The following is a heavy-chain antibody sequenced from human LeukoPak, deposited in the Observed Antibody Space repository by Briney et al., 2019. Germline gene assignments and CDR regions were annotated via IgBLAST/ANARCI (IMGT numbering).Heavy chain of an antibody. CDR1: GFTFSSYA. Sequence: PGRSLRLSCAASGFTFSSYAMHWVRQAPGKGLEWVAVISYDGSNKYYADSVKGRFTISRDNSKNTLYLQMNSLRAEDTAVYYCARDFRFLGSTKGYFDYWGQGTLVTVSS. D-gene: IGHD1-26*01. CDR2: ISYDGSNK. J-gene: IGHJ4*02. V-gene: IGHV3-30*04. CDR3: ARDFRFLGSTKGYFDY.